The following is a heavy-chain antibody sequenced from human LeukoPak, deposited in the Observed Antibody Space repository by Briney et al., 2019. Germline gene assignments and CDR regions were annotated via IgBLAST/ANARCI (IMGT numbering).Heavy chain of an antibody. V-gene: IGHV3-30*18. J-gene: IGHJ6*02. CDR3: AKAGYEAYYYGMDV. Sequence: PGGSLRLSCAASGFTFSSYGMHWVRQAPGKGLERVAVISYDGSNKYYADSVKGRFTISRDNSKNTLYLQMNSLRAEDTAVYYCAKAGYEAYYYGMDVWGQGTTVTVSS. CDR2: ISYDGSNK. CDR1: GFTFSSYG. D-gene: IGHD5-12*01.